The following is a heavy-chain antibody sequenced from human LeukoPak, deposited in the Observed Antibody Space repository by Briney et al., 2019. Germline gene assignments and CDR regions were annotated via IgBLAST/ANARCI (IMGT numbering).Heavy chain of an antibody. Sequence: PGGSLRLSCAVSGFTFSSYWMSWVRQAPGKGLEWVANIKQDGSEKYYVDSVKGRFTISRDNAKNSLYLQMNSLRAEDTAVYYCAKCEVDIVVVPAACFDNWGQGTRVTVSS. CDR1: GFTFSSYW. J-gene: IGHJ4*02. CDR2: IKQDGSEK. D-gene: IGHD2-2*03. CDR3: AKCEVDIVVVPAACFDN. V-gene: IGHV3-7*03.